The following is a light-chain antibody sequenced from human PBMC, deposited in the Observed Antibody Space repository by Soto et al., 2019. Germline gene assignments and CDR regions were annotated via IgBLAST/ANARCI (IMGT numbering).Light chain of an antibody. CDR1: SSDIGGYNY. J-gene: IGLJ3*02. CDR2: EVS. CDR3: SSYTSSFTWV. V-gene: IGLV2-14*01. Sequence: QSVLAQPASVSGSPGPSITISCTGTSSDIGGYNYVSWYQQHPSKAPQLMIYEVSNRPSGVSSRFSGSKSGNTASLTISGLQAEDEADYYCSSYTSSFTWVFGGGTKVTGL.